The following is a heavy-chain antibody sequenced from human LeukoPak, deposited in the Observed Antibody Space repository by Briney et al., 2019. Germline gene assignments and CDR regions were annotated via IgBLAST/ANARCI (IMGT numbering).Heavy chain of an antibody. CDR1: GGSISSGGYY. V-gene: IGHV4-30-2*01. D-gene: IGHD3-22*01. Sequence: SETLSLTCTVSGGSISSGGYYWSWIRQPPGKGLEWIGYIYHSGSTYYNPSLKSRVTISVDTSKNQFSLKLSSVTAADTAVYYCARDPKDYYDSSGQTNWGQGTLVTVSS. CDR2: IYHSGST. CDR3: ARDPKDYYDSSGQTN. J-gene: IGHJ4*02.